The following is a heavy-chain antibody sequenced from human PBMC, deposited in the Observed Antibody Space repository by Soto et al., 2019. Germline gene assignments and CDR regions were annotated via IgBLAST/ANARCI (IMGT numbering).Heavy chain of an antibody. J-gene: IGHJ3*02. CDR3: ARKYYDGSGYYVDAFDI. D-gene: IGHD3-22*01. CDR2: IYHSGIT. CDR1: GGSISSGGYS. V-gene: IGHV4-30-2*02. Sequence: SETLSLTCAVSGGSISSGGYSWSWIRQPPGKGLECIGYIYHSGITNYNFSLKSRVTISIDTSKNQFSLRLSSVTAADTALYYCARKYYDGSGYYVDAFDIWGQGTMVTVSS.